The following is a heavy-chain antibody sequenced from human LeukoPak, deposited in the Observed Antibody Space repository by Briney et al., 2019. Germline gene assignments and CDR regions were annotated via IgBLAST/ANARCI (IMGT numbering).Heavy chain of an antibody. V-gene: IGHV3-15*01. CDR1: GFTFSNAW. CDR3: TTDGTYSSGWYYFDY. CDR2: IKSKTDGGTT. D-gene: IGHD6-19*01. Sequence: XXXAXGFTFSNAWMXWVRQAPGKGLEXGGRIKSKTDGGTTDYAAPVKGRFTISRDDSKNTMYLQMNSLKTEDTAVYYCTTDGTYSSGWYYFDYWGQGTLVTVSS. J-gene: IGHJ4*02.